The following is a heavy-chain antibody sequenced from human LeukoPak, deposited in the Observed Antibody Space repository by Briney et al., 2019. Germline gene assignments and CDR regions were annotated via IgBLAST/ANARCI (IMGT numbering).Heavy chain of an antibody. J-gene: IGHJ3*02. CDR1: YW. D-gene: IGHD2-15*01. CDR3: ARRSDCSGGSCYLDAFDI. CDR2: IYPGNSDT. V-gene: IGHV5-51*01. Sequence: YWSWIRQSPGKGLEWMGIIYPGNSDTRYSPSFQGQVTISADKSISTAYLQWSSLKASDTAMYYCARRSDCSGGSCYLDAFDIWGQGTMVTVSS.